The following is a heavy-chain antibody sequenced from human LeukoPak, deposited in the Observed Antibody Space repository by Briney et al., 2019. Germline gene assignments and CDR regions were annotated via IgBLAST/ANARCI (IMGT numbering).Heavy chain of an antibody. J-gene: IGHJ2*01. V-gene: IGHV4-59*01. D-gene: IGHD2-2*01. CDR1: GGSISSYY. Sequence: PSETLALTCTVSGGSISSYYWSWIRQPPGKGLEWIGYIYYSGSTNYNPSLKSRVTISVDTSKNQFSLKLSSVTAADTAVYYCVRIVPAAPYWYFDLWGRGTLVTVSS. CDR2: IYYSGST. CDR3: VRIVPAAPYWYFDL.